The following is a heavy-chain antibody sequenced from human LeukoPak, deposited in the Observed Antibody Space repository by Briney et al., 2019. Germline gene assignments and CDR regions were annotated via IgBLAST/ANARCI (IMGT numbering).Heavy chain of an antibody. J-gene: IGHJ6*03. CDR3: ASQLRLYMDV. D-gene: IGHD1-7*01. Sequence: SETLSLTCAVAGGSIGSSNWGSWVRQPPGKGLEWIAAIYHSGSTNYNRSLKSRLTISVDTSENQISLKLSSVTAADTAGYYCASQLRLYMDVWGKGTTVTVSS. CDR2: IYHSGST. CDR1: GGSIGSSNW. V-gene: IGHV4-4*02.